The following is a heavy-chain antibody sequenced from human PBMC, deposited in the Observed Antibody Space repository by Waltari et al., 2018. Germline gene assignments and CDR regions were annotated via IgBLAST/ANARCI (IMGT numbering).Heavy chain of an antibody. CDR3: ARIYGSGTFIYMDV. CDR1: GGSIISYY. Sequence: QVQLQESGTGLVKPSETLSLTCTVSGGSIISYYCSWIRQPAGKGLEWIGRIYPGATPYYNPSLQTRIMMSVDTSQNQFSLKLSSVTAADTAVYYCARIYGSGTFIYMDVWGKGTTVTVSS. D-gene: IGHD3-10*01. CDR2: IYPGATP. V-gene: IGHV4-4*07. J-gene: IGHJ6*03.